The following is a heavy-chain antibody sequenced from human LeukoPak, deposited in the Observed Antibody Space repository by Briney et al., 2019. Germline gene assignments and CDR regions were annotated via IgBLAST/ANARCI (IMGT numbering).Heavy chain of an antibody. CDR2: ISSSSSYI. V-gene: IGHV3-21*01. J-gene: IGHJ5*02. CDR3: ARDWGPYYYDSSGYLAPSFDP. CDR1: GFTFSSYR. D-gene: IGHD3-22*01. Sequence: GGSLRLSCAASGFTFSSYRMNWVRQAPGKGPEWVSSISSSSSYIYYADSVKGRFTISRDNAKNSLYLQMNSLRAEDTAVYYCARDWGPYYYDSSGYLAPSFDPWGQGTLVTVSS.